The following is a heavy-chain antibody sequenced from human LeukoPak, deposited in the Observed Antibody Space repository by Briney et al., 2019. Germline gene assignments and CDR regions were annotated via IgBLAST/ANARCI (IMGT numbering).Heavy chain of an antibody. Sequence: GGSLRLSCAASGFTFSSYGMHWVRQAPGKGLEWVAVISYDGSNKYYADSVKGRFTISRDNSKNTLYLQMNSLRAEDTAVYYCAKPAVAAPPLYYYYGMDVWGKGTTVTVSS. V-gene: IGHV3-30*18. CDR2: ISYDGSNK. D-gene: IGHD6-19*01. CDR3: AKPAVAAPPLYYYYGMDV. J-gene: IGHJ6*04. CDR1: GFTFSSYG.